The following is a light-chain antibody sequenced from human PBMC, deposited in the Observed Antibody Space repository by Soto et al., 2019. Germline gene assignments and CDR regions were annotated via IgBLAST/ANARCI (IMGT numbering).Light chain of an antibody. J-gene: IGKJ2*01. CDR1: QSFTNNY. Sequence: EIVLTQSPGSLSLSPGERATLSCRASQSFTNNYLAWYQQKPGPAPRLLIYCASIRAAGVPGRFSGSGSGTDFTLTITRLEAVNFARYYGQHYGTSPLMYTFGQGTKLGVK. V-gene: IGKV3-20*01. CDR2: CAS. CDR3: QHYGTSPLMYT.